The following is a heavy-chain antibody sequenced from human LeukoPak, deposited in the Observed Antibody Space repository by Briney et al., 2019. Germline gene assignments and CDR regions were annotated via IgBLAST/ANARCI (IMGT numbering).Heavy chain of an antibody. V-gene: IGHV3-21*04. D-gene: IGHD6-19*01. Sequence: PGGSLRLSCAASGFTFSSYSMNWVRQAPGKGLEWVSSISSSSSYIYYADSVKGRFTISRDNSKNTLYLQMNSLRAEDTAVYYCASIAVAGRRNWFDPWGQGTLVTVSS. CDR1: GFTFSSYS. CDR2: ISSSSSYI. J-gene: IGHJ5*02. CDR3: ASIAVAGRRNWFDP.